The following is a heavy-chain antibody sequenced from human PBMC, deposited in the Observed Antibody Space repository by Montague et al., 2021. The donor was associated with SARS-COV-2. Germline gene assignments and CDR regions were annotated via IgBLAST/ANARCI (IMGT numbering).Heavy chain of an antibody. CDR2: IYYTGNT. CDR3: ARDKPDYDFWPGYGMDV. Sequence: SETRSLTCAVSDGSISSPNWWNWVRQPPGKGLEWIGEIYYTGNTNYNPSLKSRVTIFIDKSKNHFSLQLSSVTAADTAVYYCARDKPDYDFWPGYGMDVWGQGTTVTVSS. D-gene: IGHD3-3*01. CDR1: DGSISSPNW. V-gene: IGHV4-4*02. J-gene: IGHJ6*02.